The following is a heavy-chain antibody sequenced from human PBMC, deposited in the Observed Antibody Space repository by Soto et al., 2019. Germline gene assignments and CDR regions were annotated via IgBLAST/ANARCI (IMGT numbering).Heavy chain of an antibody. CDR2: ISYDGSHK. D-gene: IGHD1-26*01. CDR3: ATSASSDH. Sequence: VQLVESGGGVVQPGRSLRLSCVASGFLFDTYGMHWVRQTPGKGLEWVAIISYDGSHKEYADSVKGRFAISRDNSENXLYLXMNNLGVEDTALYYCATSASSDHWGQGTQVTVSS. V-gene: IGHV3-30*03. CDR1: GFLFDTYG. J-gene: IGHJ4*02.